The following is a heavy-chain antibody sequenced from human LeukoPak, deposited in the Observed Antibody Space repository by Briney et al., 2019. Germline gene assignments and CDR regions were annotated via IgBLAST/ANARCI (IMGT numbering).Heavy chain of an antibody. Sequence: GGSLRLSCAASGLTFSSYGMHWVRQAPGKGLEWVAVIWYDGSNKYYADSVKGRFTISRDNSKNTLYLQMNSLRAEDTAVYYCASSPTAAADDIDYWGQGTLVTVSS. J-gene: IGHJ4*02. CDR2: IWYDGSNK. CDR1: GLTFSSYG. D-gene: IGHD6-13*01. V-gene: IGHV3-33*01. CDR3: ASSPTAAADDIDY.